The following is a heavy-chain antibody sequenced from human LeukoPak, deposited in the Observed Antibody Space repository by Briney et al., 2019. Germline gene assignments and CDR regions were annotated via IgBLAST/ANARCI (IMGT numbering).Heavy chain of an antibody. CDR2: ISSSGSPT. Sequence: QPGGSLRLSCAASGFTFSSYEMNWVRQAPGKGLEWVSYISSSGSPTYYADSVRGRFTISRDNAKNSLYLQMNSLRAEDTAVYYCARDYYGSGSYYSHQTDYWGREPWSPSPQ. CDR3: ARDYYGSGSYYSHQTDY. D-gene: IGHD3-10*01. V-gene: IGHV3-48*03. CDR1: GFTFSSYE. J-gene: IGHJ4*02.